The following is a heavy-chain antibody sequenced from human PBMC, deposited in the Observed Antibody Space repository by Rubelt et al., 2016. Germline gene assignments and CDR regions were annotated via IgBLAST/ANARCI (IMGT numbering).Heavy chain of an antibody. CDR1: GGSISSSSYY. CDR2: IDDSRST. J-gene: IGHJ6*02. V-gene: IGHV4-39*01. CDR3: ARATWEGEVAGTRYYYYGMDV. D-gene: IGHD6-19*01. Sequence: QLQLQESGPGLVKPSETLSLTCTVSGGSISSSSYYWGWIRPPPGKGLEWIGSIDDSRSTYYNPSLKRRVHIAVVTAKNPFCLRLSSVTAADTAVYYCARATWEGEVAGTRYYYYGMDVWGQGTTVTVSS.